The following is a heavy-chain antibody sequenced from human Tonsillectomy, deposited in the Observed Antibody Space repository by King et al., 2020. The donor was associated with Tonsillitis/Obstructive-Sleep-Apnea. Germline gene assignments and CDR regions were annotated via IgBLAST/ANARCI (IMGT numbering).Heavy chain of an antibody. D-gene: IGHD3-22*01. V-gene: IGHV3-33*01. CDR3: ARASIYYDSSGYYYPFDY. Sequence: VQLVQSGGGVVQPGRSLRLSCAASGFTFSSYGMHWVRQAPGKGLEWVAVIWYDGSNKYYADPVKGRFTISRDNSKNTLYLQMNSLRAEDTAVYYCARASIYYDSSGYYYPFDYWGQGTLVTVSS. J-gene: IGHJ4*02. CDR2: IWYDGSNK. CDR1: GFTFSSYG.